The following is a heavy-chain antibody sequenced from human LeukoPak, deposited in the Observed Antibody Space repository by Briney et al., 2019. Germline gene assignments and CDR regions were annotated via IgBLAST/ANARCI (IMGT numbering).Heavy chain of an antibody. CDR1: GFGVHTFA. CDR3: AKDRYGNAEYFQH. CDR2: ITKYDGRV. V-gene: IGHV3-23*01. J-gene: IGHJ1*01. D-gene: IGHD5-18*01. Sequence: GGSLRLSCAVSGFGVHTFAMSWVRLAPGKGLEWLASITKYDGRVYYADSVRGRFTISRDNSKNTLYLQMNSLRAEDTAVYYCAKDRYGNAEYFQHWGQGTLVTVSS.